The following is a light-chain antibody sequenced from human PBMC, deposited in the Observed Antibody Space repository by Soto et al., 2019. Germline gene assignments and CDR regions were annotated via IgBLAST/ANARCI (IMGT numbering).Light chain of an antibody. V-gene: IGKV2-30*01. J-gene: IGKJ1*01. CDR2: RVS. Sequence: DVVLTQSPLSLPVNFGQPASISCRSSKSLVYSDGNTHLSWFHQRPGQSPRRLIYRVSSRGSGVPDRFSGSGSGTDFTLEISRVEAEDVGIYFCTQGTHWPRTFGQGTKVEVK. CDR1: KSLVYSDGNTH. CDR3: TQGTHWPRT.